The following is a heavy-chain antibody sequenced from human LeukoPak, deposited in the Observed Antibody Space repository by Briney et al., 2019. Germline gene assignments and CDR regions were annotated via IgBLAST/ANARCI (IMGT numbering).Heavy chain of an antibody. CDR2: IYYSGST. CDR3: AREETYYYYMDV. J-gene: IGHJ6*03. Sequence: SETLSLTCSVSGGSISSYYWSWIRQPPGKGLEWIGYIYYSGSTNYNPSLKSRLTISVDTSKNQFSLKLSSVTAADTAVYYCAREETYYYYMDVWGKGTTVTVSS. V-gene: IGHV4-59*01. CDR1: GGSISSYY.